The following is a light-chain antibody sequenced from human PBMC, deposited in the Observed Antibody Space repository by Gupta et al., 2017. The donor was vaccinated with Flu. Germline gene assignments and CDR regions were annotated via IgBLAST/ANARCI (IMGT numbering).Light chain of an antibody. Sequence: HSVLTQPPSASGTPGQRLPISCSGSSSNTGSNYVYWYRHLQGTGTTPRIESNKQRTSGVPVRFSFSKSSTDDSPAITGLRSEDEAEDDCSGRDDSLSGRCVFGAGTKLTVL. CDR2: SNK. CDR1: SSNTGSNY. CDR3: SGRDDSLSGRCV. J-gene: IGLJ3*02. V-gene: IGLV1-47*02.